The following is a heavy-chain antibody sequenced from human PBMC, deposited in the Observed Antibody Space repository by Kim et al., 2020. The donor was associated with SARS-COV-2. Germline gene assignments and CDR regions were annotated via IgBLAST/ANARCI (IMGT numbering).Heavy chain of an antibody. J-gene: IGHJ4*02. D-gene: IGHD5-18*01. CDR3: AKPDSYGSYFDY. Sequence: YDADPVTGRFTISRDNTKNTLYLQMNSLRAEDTAVYYCAKPDSYGSYFDYWGQGTLVTVSS. V-gene: IGHV3-30*02.